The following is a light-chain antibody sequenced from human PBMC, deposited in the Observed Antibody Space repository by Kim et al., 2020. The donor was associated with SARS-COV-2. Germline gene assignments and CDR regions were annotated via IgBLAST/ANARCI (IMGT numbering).Light chain of an antibody. Sequence: DIQMTQSPSSVSASVGDRVTITCRASQSISTWLAWYQQTPGKAPKLLIYGASILQSGVPSRFSGSGSGTDFTLTISSLQPEDFATYYCQQANSFPLLTFGGGTKLEI. V-gene: IGKV1-12*01. CDR1: QSISTW. CDR3: QQANSFPLLT. J-gene: IGKJ4*01. CDR2: GAS.